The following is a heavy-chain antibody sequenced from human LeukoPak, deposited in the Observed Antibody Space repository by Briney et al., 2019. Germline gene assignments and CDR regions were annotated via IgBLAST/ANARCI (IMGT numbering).Heavy chain of an antibody. V-gene: IGHV1-18*01. CDR3: ASVNFWSGYLYYMDV. CDR2: ISAYNGNT. CDR1: GYTFTSYG. J-gene: IGHJ6*03. Sequence: ASVKVSCKASGYTFTSYGISWVRQAPGQGLEWMGWISAYNGNTNYAQKLQGRVTMTTDTSTSTAYMELRSLRSDDTAVYYCASVNFWSGYLYYMDVWGKGTTVTVSS. D-gene: IGHD3-3*01.